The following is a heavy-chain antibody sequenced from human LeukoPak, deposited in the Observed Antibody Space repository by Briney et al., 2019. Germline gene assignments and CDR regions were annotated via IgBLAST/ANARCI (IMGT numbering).Heavy chain of an antibody. CDR1: GFTFSSYA. CDR3: ATQSSGWSSSFVY. CDR2: ISGSGGST. D-gene: IGHD6-19*01. Sequence: GGSLRLSCAASGFTFSSYAMSWVRQAPEKGLEWVSAISGSGGSTYYADSVKGRFTISRDNSKNTLFLQLNSLRAEDTAVYYCATQSSGWSSSFVYWGRGTLVAVSS. V-gene: IGHV3-23*01. J-gene: IGHJ4*02.